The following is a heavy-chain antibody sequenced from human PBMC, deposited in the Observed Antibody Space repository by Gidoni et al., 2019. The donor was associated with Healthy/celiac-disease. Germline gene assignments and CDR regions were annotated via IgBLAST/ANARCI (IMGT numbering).Heavy chain of an antibody. V-gene: IGHV3-23*01. D-gene: IGHD1-26*01. CDR1: GFTFTSYA. CDR3: AKVGIEWELLGYYFDY. Sequence: EVQLLESGGGLVQPGGALMLSCAASGFTFTSYAMSWVRQAPGKGLEWVSAISGSGGSTYYADSVKGRFTISRYNSKNTLYLQMNSLRAEDTAVYYCAKVGIEWELLGYYFDYWGQGTLVTVSS. J-gene: IGHJ4*02. CDR2: ISGSGGST.